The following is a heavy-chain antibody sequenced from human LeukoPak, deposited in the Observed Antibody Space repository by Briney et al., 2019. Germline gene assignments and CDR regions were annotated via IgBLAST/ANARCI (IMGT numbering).Heavy chain of an antibody. CDR2: INHSGST. Sequence: PSETLSLTCAVYGGSFSGYYWSWIRQPPGKGLEWIGEINHSGSTNYNPSLKSRVTISVDTSKNQFSLKLSSVTAADTAVYYCARASNGDHVFFLYFDYWGQGTLVTVSS. V-gene: IGHV4-34*01. CDR3: ARASNGDHVFFLYFDY. J-gene: IGHJ4*02. D-gene: IGHD4-17*01. CDR1: GGSFSGYY.